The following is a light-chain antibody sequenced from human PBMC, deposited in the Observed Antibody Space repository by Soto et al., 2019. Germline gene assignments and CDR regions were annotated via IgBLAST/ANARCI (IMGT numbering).Light chain of an antibody. CDR1: QSIRTN. J-gene: IGKJ5*01. CDR2: GAS. CDR3: QQRADWPIT. V-gene: IGKV3-15*01. Sequence: EIVLTQSPATLSVSAGGTVTLSCRASQSIRTNVAWYQQIPGQAPRLLVYGASTRATGVPARFSGSGSGIEFTLTISSLQSEDSAFYYCQQRADWPITFGQGTRLEIK.